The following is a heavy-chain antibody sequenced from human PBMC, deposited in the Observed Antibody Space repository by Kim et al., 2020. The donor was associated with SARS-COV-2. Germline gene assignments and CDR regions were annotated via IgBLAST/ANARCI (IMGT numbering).Heavy chain of an antibody. CDR3: ARDGYNWIPFDY. V-gene: IGHV3-23*01. CDR1: GFTLSTYA. Sequence: GGSLRLSCVASGFTLSTYAMSWVRQAPGKGLEWVSSISGTGGTTDYADSVKGRFTISRDNARNTLSLQLNSPRAEDTAIYYCARDGYNWIPFDYWGQGTL. D-gene: IGHD1-1*01. J-gene: IGHJ4*02. CDR2: ISGTGGTT.